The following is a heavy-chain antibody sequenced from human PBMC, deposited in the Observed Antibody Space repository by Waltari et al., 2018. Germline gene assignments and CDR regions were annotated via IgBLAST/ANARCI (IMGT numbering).Heavy chain of an antibody. CDR1: GFTLSDYY. Sequence: QVQLVESGGGLVKPGGSLRLSCAASGFTLSDYYMSWIRQAPGKGLEWVSYIMSSGSTIYYADSVKGRFTSSRDNAKNSLYLQMNSLRAEDTAIYYCARESPITVARIDYWGQGTLVTVSS. J-gene: IGHJ4*02. CDR2: IMSSGSTI. V-gene: IGHV3-11*01. CDR3: ARESPITVARIDY. D-gene: IGHD6-19*01.